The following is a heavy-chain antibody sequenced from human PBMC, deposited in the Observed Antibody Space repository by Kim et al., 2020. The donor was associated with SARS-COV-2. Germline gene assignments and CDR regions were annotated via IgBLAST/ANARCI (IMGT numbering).Heavy chain of an antibody. V-gene: IGHV5-51*01. J-gene: IGHJ6*02. CDR2: IYPGDSDT. CDR3: ARHSIAAAGTHYGMDV. D-gene: IGHD6-13*01. CDR1: GYSFTSYW. Sequence: GESLKISCKGSGYSFTSYWIGWVRQMPGKGLEWMGIIYPGDSDTRYSPSFQGQVTISADKSISTAYLQWSSLKASDTAMHYCARHSIAAAGTHYGMDVWGQGTTVTVSS.